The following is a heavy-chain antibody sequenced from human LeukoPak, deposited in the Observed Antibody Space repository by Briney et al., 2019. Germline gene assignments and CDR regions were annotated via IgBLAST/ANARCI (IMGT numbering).Heavy chain of an antibody. CDR2: TRFDGSIK. CDR1: GFLFSDYD. J-gene: IGHJ2*01. CDR3: ARWGGTWQDYFD. V-gene: IGHV3-33*01. D-gene: IGHD3-16*01. Sequence: GGSESLLYTVSGFLFSDYDAHGARQAPGKGLEWVAVTRFDGSIKQYADSVKGRFTISRNDSKNTLYLQTNSLKSEDTAVYYCARWGGTWQDYFD.